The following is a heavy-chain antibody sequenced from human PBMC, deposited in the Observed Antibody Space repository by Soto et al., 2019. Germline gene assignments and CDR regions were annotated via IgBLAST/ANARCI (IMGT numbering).Heavy chain of an antibody. CDR1: GFTFSSYS. D-gene: IGHD1-20*01. CDR3: ARGALTGTPPVY. Sequence: GGSLRLSCATSGFTFSSYSMNWVRQAPGKGLEWVSSISSSSSYIYYADSVKGRFTISRDNAKNSLYLQMNSLRAEDTAVHYCARGALTGTPPVYWGQGTLVTVSS. V-gene: IGHV3-21*01. CDR2: ISSSSSYI. J-gene: IGHJ4*02.